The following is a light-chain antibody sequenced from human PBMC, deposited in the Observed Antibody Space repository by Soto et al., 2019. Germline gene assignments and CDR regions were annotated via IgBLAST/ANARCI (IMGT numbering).Light chain of an antibody. CDR3: SSYTTISTPL. V-gene: IGLV2-14*01. Sequence: QSALTQPASVSGSPGQSITISCTGTSSDIGAYNYVSWYQQHPGKAPKLMIHEVSYRPSGVSNRFSGSKSGNTASLTISGLQTEDEADYYCSSYTTISTPLFGGGTKVTV. CDR2: EVS. CDR1: SSDIGAYNY. J-gene: IGLJ2*01.